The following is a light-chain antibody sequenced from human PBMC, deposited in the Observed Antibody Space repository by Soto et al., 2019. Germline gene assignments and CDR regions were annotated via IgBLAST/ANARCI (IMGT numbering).Light chain of an antibody. V-gene: IGKV3-15*01. J-gene: IGKJ3*01. CDR2: GAS. CDR3: QQYNNWVP. CDR1: QSVSSN. Sequence: VLTQSPATRSLSPGERATLSCRASQSVSSNLAWYQQKPGQAPRLLIYGASTRATGIPARFSGSGSGTEFTLTISSLQSEDFAVYYCQQYNNWVPFGPGTKVAIK.